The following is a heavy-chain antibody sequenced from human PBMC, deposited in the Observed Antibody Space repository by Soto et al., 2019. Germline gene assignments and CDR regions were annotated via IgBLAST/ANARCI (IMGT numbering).Heavy chain of an antibody. Sequence: QLQESGPGLVKPSETLSLTCKVSGDSVTTGSYYWTWIRQPPGKGLEWIGYIYYSGSTNYNPSRESRATIFAHKSWSHFSLNLTSATADDRAAYYCTRRDYAIDSWGRVTLVTVSS. D-gene: IGHD4-17*01. V-gene: IGHV4-61*01. CDR1: GDSVTTGSYY. J-gene: IGHJ5*01. CDR2: IYYSGST. CDR3: TRRDYAIDS.